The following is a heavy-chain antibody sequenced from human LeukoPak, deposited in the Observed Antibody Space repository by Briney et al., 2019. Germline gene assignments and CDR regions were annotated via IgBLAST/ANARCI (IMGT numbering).Heavy chain of an antibody. D-gene: IGHD5-18*01. CDR1: GYTFTGYY. V-gene: IGHV1-2*02. CDR3: AREEQWIQRWFDP. J-gene: IGHJ5*02. Sequence: ASVKVSCKASGYTFTGYYMHWVRQAPGQGLEWMGWINPNSGGTNYAQKLQGRVTMTTDTSTSTAYMELRSLRSDDTAVYYCAREEQWIQRWFDPWGQGTLVTVSS. CDR2: INPNSGGT.